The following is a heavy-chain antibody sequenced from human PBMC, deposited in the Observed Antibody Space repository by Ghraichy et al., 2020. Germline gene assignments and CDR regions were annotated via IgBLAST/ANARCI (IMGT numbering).Heavy chain of an antibody. V-gene: IGHV4-39*01. CDR1: GVSLAAGNFY. CDR3: ARHVGYNYGYPGHFDT. D-gene: IGHD5-24*01. J-gene: IGHJ4*02. CDR2: IYPGGSI. Sequence: SETLSLTCTVSGVSLAAGNFYWAWIRQPPGEGPQFIGNIYPGGSIYYTPSLKGRVTISADTAKNQVSLSLASLTAADTAVYYCARHVGYNYGYPGHFDTWGRGTLVTVSS.